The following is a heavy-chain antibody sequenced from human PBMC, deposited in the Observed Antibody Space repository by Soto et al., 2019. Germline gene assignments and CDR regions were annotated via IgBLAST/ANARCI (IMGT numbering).Heavy chain of an antibody. CDR2: IIPVFRTP. Sequence: GPPVKVSCKASGYTFINSYAFSWVRQAPGQGFEGMGGIIPVFRTPDYEQRFQGRVTIIADESTSTAYMELSSLSSEDTAVYYCARDKARQRLGGKYYSAMDVWGQGTTVTVSS. D-gene: IGHD3-10*01. V-gene: IGHV1-69*13. CDR1: GYTFINSYA. CDR3: ARDKARQRLGGKYYSAMDV. J-gene: IGHJ6*02.